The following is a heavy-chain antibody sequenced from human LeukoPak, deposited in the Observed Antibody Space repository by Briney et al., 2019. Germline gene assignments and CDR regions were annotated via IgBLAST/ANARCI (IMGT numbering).Heavy chain of an antibody. CDR3: AKLLFGVVIAYFDY. CDR2: ISGSGGST. Sequence: GGSLRLSCAASGFTFSSYAMSWVRQAPGKGLEWVSAISGSGGSTYYADSVKGRFTISRDNSKNTLYLQMNSLRAEDTAVYHCAKLLFGVVIAYFDYWGQGTLVTVSS. V-gene: IGHV3-23*01. D-gene: IGHD3-3*01. J-gene: IGHJ4*02. CDR1: GFTFSSYA.